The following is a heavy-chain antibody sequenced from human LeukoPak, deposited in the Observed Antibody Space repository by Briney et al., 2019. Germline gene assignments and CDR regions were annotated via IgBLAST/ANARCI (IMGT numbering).Heavy chain of an antibody. V-gene: IGHV4-4*07. Sequence: SETLSLTCTVSGGSISSYYWSWIRQPAGKGLEWIGRIYTSGSTNYNPSLKSRVTMSVDTSKNQFPLKLSSVTAADTAVYYCARDKTGTTRLHWFDPWGQGTLVTVSS. J-gene: IGHJ5*02. D-gene: IGHD1-1*01. CDR2: IYTSGST. CDR3: ARDKTGTTRLHWFDP. CDR1: GGSISSYY.